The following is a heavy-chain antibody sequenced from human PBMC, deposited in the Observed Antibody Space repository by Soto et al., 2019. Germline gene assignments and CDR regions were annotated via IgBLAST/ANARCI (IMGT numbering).Heavy chain of an antibody. D-gene: IGHD3-10*01. J-gene: IGHJ4*02. Sequence: GGSLRLSCAASGFSFSDSAMHWVRQASGKGLEWVGRIRNKANSYATAYAASVKGRFTISRDDSKNTAYLQMNSLKTEDTAVYYCTRHEMVRGVTNFDYWGQGTLVTVSS. CDR1: GFSFSDSA. CDR3: TRHEMVRGVTNFDY. CDR2: IRNKANSYAT. V-gene: IGHV3-73*01.